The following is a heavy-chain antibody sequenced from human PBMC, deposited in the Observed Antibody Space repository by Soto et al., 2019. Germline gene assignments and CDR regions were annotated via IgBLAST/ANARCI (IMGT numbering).Heavy chain of an antibody. V-gene: IGHV4-31*03. CDR2: IYYSGST. D-gene: IGHD3-22*01. CDR3: ARDRRYYDKNWFDP. J-gene: IGHJ5*02. Sequence: QVQLQESGPGLVKPSQTLSLTRTVSGGSISSGGYYWSWIRQHPGKGLEWIGYIYYSGSTYYNPSLKSRVTISVDTSKNQFSLKLSSVTAADTAVYYCARDRRYYDKNWFDPWGQGTLVTVSS. CDR1: GGSISSGGYY.